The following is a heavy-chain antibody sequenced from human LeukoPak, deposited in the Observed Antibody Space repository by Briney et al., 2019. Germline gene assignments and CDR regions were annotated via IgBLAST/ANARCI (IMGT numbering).Heavy chain of an antibody. CDR2: IWYDGSNK. CDR1: GFTFSSYG. CDR3: ARPRRGSSWSIGD. D-gene: IGHD6-13*01. J-gene: IGHJ4*02. Sequence: GGSLRLSCAASGFTFSSYGMHWVRQAPGKGLGWVAVIWYDGSNKYYADSVKGRFTISRDNSKNTLYLQMNSLRAEDTAVYYCARPRRGSSWSIGDWGQGTPVTVSS. V-gene: IGHV3-33*01.